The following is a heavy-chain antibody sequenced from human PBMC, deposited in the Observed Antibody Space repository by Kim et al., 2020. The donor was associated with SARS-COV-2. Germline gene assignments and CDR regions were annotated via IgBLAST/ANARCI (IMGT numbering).Heavy chain of an antibody. Sequence: GESLKISCKGSGYSFTSYWIGWVRQMPGKGLEWMGIIYPGDSDTRYSPSFQGQVTISADKSISTAYLQWSSLKASDTAMYYCARLSHELERYPGLIYYFDYWGQGTLVTVSS. D-gene: IGHD1-1*01. J-gene: IGHJ4*02. CDR1: GYSFTSYW. CDR3: ARLSHELERYPGLIYYFDY. CDR2: IYPGDSDT. V-gene: IGHV5-51*01.